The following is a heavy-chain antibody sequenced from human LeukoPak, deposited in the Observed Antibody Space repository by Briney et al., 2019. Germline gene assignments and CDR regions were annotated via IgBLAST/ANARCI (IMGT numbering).Heavy chain of an antibody. V-gene: IGHV4-59*01. CDR3: ATYLFRGDTHYFDY. J-gene: IGHJ4*02. Sequence: SETLSLTCTVSGGSICNYYWSWIRQSTGKGLEWMAYIHYSGSTNYNPSLKSRVTISLDTSKNLFSLKLSSVTAADTAVYYCATYLFRGDTHYFDYWGQGIVVTVSS. CDR1: GGSICNYY. D-gene: IGHD3-10*01. CDR2: IHYSGST.